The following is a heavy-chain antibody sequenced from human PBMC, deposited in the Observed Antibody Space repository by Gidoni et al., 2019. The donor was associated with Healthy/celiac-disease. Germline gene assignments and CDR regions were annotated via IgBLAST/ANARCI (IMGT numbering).Heavy chain of an antibody. V-gene: IGHV4-30-4*01. CDR1: GGSISSGDYY. Sequence: QVQLQESGPGLVKPSQTLSLTCTVSGGSISSGDYYWSWIRQPPGKGLEWIGYIYYSGSTYYNPSLKSRVTISVDTSKNQFSLKLSSVTAADTAVYYCARSIGRITMIVVGPDDAFDIWGQGTMVTVSS. J-gene: IGHJ3*02. CDR2: IYYSGST. D-gene: IGHD3-22*01. CDR3: ARSIGRITMIVVGPDDAFDI.